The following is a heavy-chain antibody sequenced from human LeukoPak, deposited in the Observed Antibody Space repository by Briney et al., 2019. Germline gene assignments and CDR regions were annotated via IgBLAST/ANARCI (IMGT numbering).Heavy chain of an antibody. D-gene: IGHD5-24*01. CDR1: GFTFDDYA. J-gene: IGHJ4*02. CDR2: ISWNSGSI. V-gene: IGHV3-9*01. CDR3: ARDDVRDGYNFHFDY. Sequence: PGGSLRLSCAASGFTFDDYAMHWVRQAPGKGLEWVSGISWNSGSIGYADSVKGRFTISRDNSKNTLYLQMNSLRAEDTAVYYCARDDVRDGYNFHFDYWGQGTLVTVSS.